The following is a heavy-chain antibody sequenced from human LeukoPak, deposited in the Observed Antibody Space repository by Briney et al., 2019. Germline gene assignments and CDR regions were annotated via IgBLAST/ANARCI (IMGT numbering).Heavy chain of an antibody. CDR3: ARRRDGYNYYFDY. Sequence: GGSLEISCKGSGYSFTNYWIGWVRQLPGKGLEGMGIIYPSDSDTKYSPSFQGQVTISADKSINTASLQWSSLKASDTAIYYCARRRDGYNYYFDYWGQGTLVTVSS. J-gene: IGHJ4*02. D-gene: IGHD5-24*01. CDR1: GYSFTNYW. CDR2: IYPSDSDT. V-gene: IGHV5-51*01.